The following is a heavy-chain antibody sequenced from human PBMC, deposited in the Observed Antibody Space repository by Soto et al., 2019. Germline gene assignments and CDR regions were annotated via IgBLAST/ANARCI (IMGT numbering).Heavy chain of an antibody. D-gene: IGHD3-3*01. CDR2: IRESGGAT. Sequence: VQLVGSGGGLVRPGGPLGLSCAAPGLRLRTYAMPWVRQPPGKGLEWVSGIRESGGATNYADSVRGRFTISRDNSRNTMDLLMNNLRAEDTAVYYCAKDRATIFGVVWKYGMDVWGQGTTVSVSS. V-gene: IGHV3-23*04. CDR1: GLRLRTYA. CDR3: AKDRATIFGVVWKYGMDV. J-gene: IGHJ6*02.